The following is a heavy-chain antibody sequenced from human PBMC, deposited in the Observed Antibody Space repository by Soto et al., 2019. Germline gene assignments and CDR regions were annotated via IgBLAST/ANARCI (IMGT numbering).Heavy chain of an antibody. CDR1: AFTLGDKA. D-gene: IGHD2-2*02. Sequence: PGQCRRLSCTADAFTLGDKATSWVRQLAGKGREWVGFIRSKAYGGTTEYAASVKGRCTISRDDSKSIAYLQMNSLKTEDTAVYYCTSAYCSSTSCYKANWYFDLWGRGTLVTVSS. V-gene: IGHV3-49*04. J-gene: IGHJ2*01. CDR2: IRSKAYGGTT. CDR3: TSAYCSSTSCYKANWYFDL.